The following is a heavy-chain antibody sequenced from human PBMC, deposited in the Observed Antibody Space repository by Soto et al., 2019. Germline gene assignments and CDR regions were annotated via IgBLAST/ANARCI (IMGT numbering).Heavy chain of an antibody. CDR3: ARSFMVPMDYFDS. V-gene: IGHV4-59*11. J-gene: IGHJ4*02. D-gene: IGHD3-10*01. CDR2: VFYSGST. Sequence: PSETLSLTCTVSGAAIDSHYWSWIRQPPGKGLEWIGQVFYSGSTNYNPSLKSRVTISINTSTKQFSLKLTSVSAADTAVYYCARSFMVPMDYFDSWGQGTLVTVSS. CDR1: GAAIDSHY.